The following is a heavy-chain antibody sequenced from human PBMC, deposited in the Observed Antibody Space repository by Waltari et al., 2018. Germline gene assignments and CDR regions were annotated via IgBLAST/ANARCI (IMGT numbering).Heavy chain of an antibody. Sequence: QVQLQESGPGLVKPSETLSLTCAVSGYSISSGYYWGWIRQPPGKGLEWIGGIYHSGSTDYNPSLKSRVTIAVDTSKNQFSLKRSSVTAADTAVYYCARQRGGYYSAYWGQGTLVTVSS. J-gene: IGHJ4*02. CDR2: IYHSGST. V-gene: IGHV4-38-2*01. CDR3: ARQRGGYYSAY. D-gene: IGHD3-22*01. CDR1: GYSISSGYY.